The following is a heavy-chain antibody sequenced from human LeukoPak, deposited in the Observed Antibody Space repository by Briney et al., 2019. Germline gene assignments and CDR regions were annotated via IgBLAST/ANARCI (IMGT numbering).Heavy chain of an antibody. V-gene: IGHV4-59*08. CDR3: TNTNYENFDY. Sequence: SETLSLTCTVSGGSISGYYWSWIWQPPGKGLEWIGYIYFSGSTNYNPSLKSRVTISIDASKSQFSLKLSSVTAADTAVYYCTNTNYENFDYWGQGTLVTVSS. CDR2: IYFSGST. CDR1: GGSISGYY. J-gene: IGHJ4*02. D-gene: IGHD4-11*01.